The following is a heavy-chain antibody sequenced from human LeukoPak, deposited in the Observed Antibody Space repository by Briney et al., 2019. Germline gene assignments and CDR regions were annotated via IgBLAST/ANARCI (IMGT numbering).Heavy chain of an antibody. CDR1: GYSFTSYW. Sequence: GESLQISCKGSGYSFTSYWIGWVRQMPGKGLEWMGIIYPGDSDTRYSPSFQGQVTISADKSISTAYLQWSSLKASDTAMYYCARQYSSSFSYFDYWGQGTLVTVSS. V-gene: IGHV5-51*01. CDR2: IYPGDSDT. D-gene: IGHD6-6*01. CDR3: ARQYSSSFSYFDY. J-gene: IGHJ4*02.